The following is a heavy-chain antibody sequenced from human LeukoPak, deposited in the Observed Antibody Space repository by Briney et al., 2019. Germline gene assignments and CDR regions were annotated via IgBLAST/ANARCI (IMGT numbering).Heavy chain of an antibody. CDR2: IYYSGST. CDR1: GGSISSYY. Sequence: SETLSLTCTVSGGSISSYYWSWIRQPPGKGLEWIGYIYYSGSTNYNPSLKSRVTISVDTSKNQFSLKLSSVTAADTAVYYCARVSDYYYSSGYYDYWGQGTLVTVSS. CDR3: ARVSDYYYSSGYYDY. J-gene: IGHJ4*02. V-gene: IGHV4-59*01. D-gene: IGHD3-22*01.